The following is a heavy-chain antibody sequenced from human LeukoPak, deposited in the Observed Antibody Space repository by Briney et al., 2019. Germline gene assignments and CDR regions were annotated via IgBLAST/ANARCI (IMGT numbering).Heavy chain of an antibody. J-gene: IGHJ4*02. D-gene: IGHD5-18*01. Sequence: PSETLSLTCTVSGGSISSYYWGWIRQPPGKGLEWIGSIYHSGSTHYNPSLKSRVTISVDTSKNQFSLRLTSVTAADTAVYYCARDLQARYSDGSNYFDFWGQGTLVTVSS. V-gene: IGHV4-39*07. CDR1: GGSISSYY. CDR2: IYHSGST. CDR3: ARDLQARYSDGSNYFDF.